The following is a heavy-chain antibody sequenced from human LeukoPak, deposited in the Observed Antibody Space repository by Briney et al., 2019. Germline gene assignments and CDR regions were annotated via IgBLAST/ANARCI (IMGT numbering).Heavy chain of an antibody. D-gene: IGHD3-9*01. CDR2: IYYSGST. CDR1: GGSISSYY. J-gene: IGHJ4*02. CDR3: ARGYYDILTGYYTPSYFDY. Sequence: NPSETLSLTCTVSGGSISSYYWSWIRQPPGKGLEWIGYIYYSGSTNYNPSLMSRVTISVDTSKNQFSLKLSSVTAADTAVYYCARGYYDILTGYYTPSYFDYWGQGTLVTVSS. V-gene: IGHV4-59*01.